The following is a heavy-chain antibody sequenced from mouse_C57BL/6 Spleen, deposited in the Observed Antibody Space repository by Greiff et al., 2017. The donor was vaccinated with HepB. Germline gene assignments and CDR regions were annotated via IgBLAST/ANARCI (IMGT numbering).Heavy chain of an antibody. CDR2: ILPGSGST. J-gene: IGHJ1*03. CDR3: AGFYYDYGGAYWYFDV. V-gene: IGHV1-9*01. D-gene: IGHD2-4*01. CDR1: GYTFTGYW. Sequence: VQRVESGAELMKPGASVKLSCKAPGYTFTGYWIEWVKQRPGHGLEWIGEILPGSGSTNYNEKFKGKATFTADTSSNTAYMQLSSLTTEDSAIYYCAGFYYDYGGAYWYFDVWGTGTTVTVSS.